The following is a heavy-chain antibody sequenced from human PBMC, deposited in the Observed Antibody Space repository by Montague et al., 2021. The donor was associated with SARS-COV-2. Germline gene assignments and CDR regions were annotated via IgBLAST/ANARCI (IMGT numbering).Heavy chain of an antibody. CDR2: IYYSGST. D-gene: IGHD6-19*01. Sequence: TLSLTCTVSGGSISSGDYYWSWIRQHPGKGLEWIGYIYYSGSTYYSPSLKSRVTISVDTSKNQSSLKLSSVTAADTAVYYCARGGSYSSGWYGVDYYYGMDVGGQGTTVTVSS. CDR1: GGSISSGDYY. CDR3: ARGGSYSSGWYGVDYYYGMDV. V-gene: IGHV4-31*03. J-gene: IGHJ6*02.